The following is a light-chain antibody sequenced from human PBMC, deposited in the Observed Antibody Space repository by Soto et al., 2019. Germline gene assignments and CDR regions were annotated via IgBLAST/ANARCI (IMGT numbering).Light chain of an antibody. Sequence: ILMTQSPATLSVSPGERATLSCRASQSVSNNLAWYQQKPGQAPRLLIYDASTRATGIPARFSGSGSGTEFTLTISGLQSEDFAVYSCLQYNNWPPWTFGQGTKVEIK. V-gene: IGKV3-15*01. CDR3: LQYNNWPPWT. CDR1: QSVSNN. J-gene: IGKJ1*01. CDR2: DAS.